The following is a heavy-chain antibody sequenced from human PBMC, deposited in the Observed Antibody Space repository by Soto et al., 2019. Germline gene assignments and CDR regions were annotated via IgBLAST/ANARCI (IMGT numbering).Heavy chain of an antibody. CDR3: TTDSPVAGGGTL. CDR2: IKSKAAGGTT. D-gene: IGHD6-19*01. V-gene: IGHV3-15*07. CDR1: SVSEAW. J-gene: IGHJ4*02. Sequence: SVSEAWMNWVRQAPGKGLEWVGRIKSKAAGGTTDYVAPVKGRFTISRDDSTNTLFLQMNSLKTEDTAVYYCTTDSPVAGGGTLWGQGTLVTVSS.